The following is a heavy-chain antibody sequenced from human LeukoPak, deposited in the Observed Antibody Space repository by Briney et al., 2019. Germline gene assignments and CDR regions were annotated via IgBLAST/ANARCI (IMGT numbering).Heavy chain of an antibody. CDR1: GYSFTSYW. CDR2: VYPGDSDT. Sequence: PGESLKISCKGSGYSFTSYWIGWVRQMPGKGLEWMGIVYPGDSDTRYSPSFQGQVTISADKSISTAYLQWSSLKASDTAMYYCARPSGYTSSPLDYYYMDVWGKGTTVTVSS. J-gene: IGHJ6*03. D-gene: IGHD5-18*01. V-gene: IGHV5-51*01. CDR3: ARPSGYTSSPLDYYYMDV.